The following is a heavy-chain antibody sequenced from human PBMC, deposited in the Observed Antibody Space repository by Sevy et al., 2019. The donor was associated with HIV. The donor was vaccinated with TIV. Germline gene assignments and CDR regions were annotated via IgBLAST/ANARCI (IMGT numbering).Heavy chain of an antibody. J-gene: IGHJ4*02. CDR3: XXXXXXXXSGPPDS. V-gene: IGHV1-2*02. CDR2: INPNSGGT. Sequence: GESLKISCKCSGYSFTAYYIHWVRQAPGQGLEWMGWINPNSGGTNYAQKFQGRVTMTSDASTSTAYMDLSSLRSDDXXXXXXXXXXXXXXSGPPDSWGQGTLVTVSS. CDR1: GYSFTAYY. D-gene: IGHD5-12*01.